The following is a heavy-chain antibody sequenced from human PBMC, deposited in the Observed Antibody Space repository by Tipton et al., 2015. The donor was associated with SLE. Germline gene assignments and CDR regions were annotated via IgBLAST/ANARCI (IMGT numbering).Heavy chain of an antibody. CDR1: GGSISSHY. CDR2: IYYSGST. J-gene: IGHJ4*02. D-gene: IGHD1-26*01. CDR3: ARDEGIVGAYFDY. V-gene: IGHV4-59*11. Sequence: TLSLTCTVSGGSISSHYWSWIRQPPGKGLEWIGYIYYSGSTYYNPSLKSRVTTSVDTSKNQFSLKLSSVTAADTAVYYCARDEGIVGAYFDYWGQGTLVTVSS.